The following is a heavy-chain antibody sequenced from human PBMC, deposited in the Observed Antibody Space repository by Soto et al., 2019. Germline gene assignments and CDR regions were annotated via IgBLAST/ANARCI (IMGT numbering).Heavy chain of an antibody. V-gene: IGHV4-34*01. CDR1: GGSFSGYY. CDR2: INHSGST. Sequence: QVQLQQWGAGLLKPSETLSLTCAVYGGSFSGYYWSWIRQPPGKGLEWIGEINHSGSTNYNPSLKSRVTISVDTSKNQFSLKLSSVTAADTAVYYCARGWYCSGGSCYIFYYYYMDVWGKGTTVTVSS. CDR3: ARGWYCSGGSCYIFYYYYMDV. D-gene: IGHD2-15*01. J-gene: IGHJ6*03.